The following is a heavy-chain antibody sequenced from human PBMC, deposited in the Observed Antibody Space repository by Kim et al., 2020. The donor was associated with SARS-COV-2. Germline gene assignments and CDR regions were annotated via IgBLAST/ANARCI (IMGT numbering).Heavy chain of an antibody. CDR2: IYYSGST. Sequence: SETLSLTCTVSGGSISSSSYYWGWIRQPPGKGLEWIGSIYYSGSTYYNPSLKSRVTISVDTSKNQFCLKLSSVTAADTAVYYCARFSFYGDQPPFRFDYWGQGTLVTVSS. CDR3: ARFSFYGDQPPFRFDY. V-gene: IGHV4-39*07. J-gene: IGHJ4*02. CDR1: GGSISSSSYY. D-gene: IGHD4-17*01.